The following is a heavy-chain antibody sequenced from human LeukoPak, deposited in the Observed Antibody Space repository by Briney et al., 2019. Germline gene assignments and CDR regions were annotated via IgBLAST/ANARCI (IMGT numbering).Heavy chain of an antibody. J-gene: IGHJ4*02. CDR2: IYHSGST. CDR3: ARAFYDSSGYFRFDY. CDR1: GGSISSSNW. V-gene: IGHV4-4*02. D-gene: IGHD3-22*01. Sequence: SGTLSLTCAVSGGSISSSNWWSWVRQPPGKGLEWIGEIYHSGSTNYNPSLKSRVTISVDKSKNQFSLKLSSVTAADTAVYYCARAFYDSSGYFRFDYWGQGTLVTVSS.